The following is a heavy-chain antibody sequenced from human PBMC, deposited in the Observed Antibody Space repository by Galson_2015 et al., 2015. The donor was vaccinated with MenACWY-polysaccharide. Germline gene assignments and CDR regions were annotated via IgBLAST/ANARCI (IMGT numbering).Heavy chain of an antibody. CDR1: GYTLSDYY. CDR3: ASLGGSRSWYPA. Sequence: SLRLSCAASGYTLSDYYMDWVRQAPGKGLEWVGRTRDKVHSYTTEYAASVRGRFTISRDESKNSLYLQMNSLKTEDTAVYYCASLGGSRSWYPAWGQGTLVTVSS. V-gene: IGHV3-72*01. D-gene: IGHD6-13*01. CDR2: TRDKVHSYTT. J-gene: IGHJ4*02.